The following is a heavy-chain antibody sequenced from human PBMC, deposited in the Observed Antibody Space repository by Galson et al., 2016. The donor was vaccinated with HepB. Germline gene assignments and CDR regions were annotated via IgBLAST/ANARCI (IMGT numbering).Heavy chain of an antibody. D-gene: IGHD3-10*01. CDR3: VISADEGSY. J-gene: IGHJ3*01. Sequence: SETLSLTCTVSGGSISTYYWSWVRQPPGKGLEWIGYIYYTGSTNYNPSLKSRVTISVDTSKNQFSLKLSSVTAADTAVYYCVISADEGSYWGQGTMVTVSS. V-gene: IGHV4-59*12. CDR2: IYYTGST. CDR1: GGSISTYY.